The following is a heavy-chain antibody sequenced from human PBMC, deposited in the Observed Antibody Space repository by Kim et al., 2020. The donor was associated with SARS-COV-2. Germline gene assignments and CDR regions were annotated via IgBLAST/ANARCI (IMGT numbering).Heavy chain of an antibody. Sequence: SETLSLTCAVYGGSFSGYYWSWIRQPPGKGLEWIGEINHSGSTNYNPSLKSRVTISVDTSKNQFSLKLSSVTAADTAVYYCARDLYSSGWYYFDYWGQGT. J-gene: IGHJ4*02. CDR2: INHSGST. D-gene: IGHD6-19*01. CDR3: ARDLYSSGWYYFDY. V-gene: IGHV4-34*01. CDR1: GGSFSGYY.